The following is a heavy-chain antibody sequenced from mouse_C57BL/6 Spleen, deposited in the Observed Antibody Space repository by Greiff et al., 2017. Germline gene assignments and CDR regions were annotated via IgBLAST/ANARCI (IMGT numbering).Heavy chain of an antibody. V-gene: IGHV1-69*01. CDR1: GYTFTSYW. J-gene: IGHJ2*01. D-gene: IGHD2-3*01. CDR2: IDPSDSYT. CDR3: ARGDDGYPY. Sequence: VQLQQPGAELVMPGASVKLSCKASGYTFTSYWMHWVKQRPGQGLEWIGEIDPSDSYTNYNQKFKGKSTLTVDKSSSTAYMQLSSLTSEDSAVYYCARGDDGYPYWGQGTTLTVSS.